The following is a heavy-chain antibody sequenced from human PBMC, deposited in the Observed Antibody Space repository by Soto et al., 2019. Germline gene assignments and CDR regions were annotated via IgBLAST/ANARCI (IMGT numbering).Heavy chain of an antibody. CDR1: GFTFSSYG. D-gene: IGHD3-22*01. V-gene: IGHV3-33*01. CDR3: ARGQGGYYYDSSGYRAPFDY. J-gene: IGHJ4*02. CDR2: IWYDGSNK. Sequence: GGSLRLSCAASGFTFSSYGMHWVRQAPGKGLEWVAVIWYDGSNKYYADSVKGRFTISRDNSKNTLYLQMNSLRAEDTAVYYCARGQGGYYYDSSGYRAPFDYWGQGTLVTVSS.